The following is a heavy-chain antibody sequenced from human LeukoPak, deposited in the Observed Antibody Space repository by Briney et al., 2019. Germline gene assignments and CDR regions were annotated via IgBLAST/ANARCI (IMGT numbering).Heavy chain of an antibody. Sequence: GSPRLFWSGSGITLYSHSKRWVRPAPGGGVEWVSAIIGSGAATFYAASVKGRFTISRENSKYTLYLQINSLRAEDPAIYSCVKGDSNKWDYWGQETLVPVSS. CDR1: GITLYSHS. V-gene: IGHV3-23*01. CDR2: IIGSGAAT. D-gene: IGHD6-13*01. J-gene: IGHJ4*02. CDR3: VKGDSNKWDY.